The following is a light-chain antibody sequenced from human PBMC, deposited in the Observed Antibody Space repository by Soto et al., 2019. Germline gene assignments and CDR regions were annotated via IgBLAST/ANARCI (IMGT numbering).Light chain of an antibody. J-gene: IGKJ1*01. CDR2: GAS. V-gene: IGKV3-20*01. CDR3: QQYGDSPWT. CDR1: QSVGSTY. Sequence: IVLAQAPGAFSLSPGGRARLYCRPSQSVGSTYLAWYQQKPGQAPRLLIYGASSRAAGIPGRFSVSGSGRDFTLTISRLEPEAFAVYSCQQYGDSPWTFGKGTKADIK.